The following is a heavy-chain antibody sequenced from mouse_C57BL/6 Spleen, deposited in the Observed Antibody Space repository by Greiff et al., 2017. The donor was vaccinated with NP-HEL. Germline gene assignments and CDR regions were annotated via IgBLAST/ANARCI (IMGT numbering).Heavy chain of an antibody. J-gene: IGHJ3*01. CDR2: IYPSDSET. CDR3: ARDWDGYLFAY. V-gene: IGHV1-61*01. D-gene: IGHD2-3*01. CDR1: GYTFTSYW. Sequence: VQLQQPGAELVRPGSSVKLSCKASGYTFTSYWMDWVKQRPGQGLEWIGNIYPSDSETHYNQKFKDKATLTVDKSSSTAYMQLSSLTSEDSAVYYGARDWDGYLFAYWGQGTLVTVSA.